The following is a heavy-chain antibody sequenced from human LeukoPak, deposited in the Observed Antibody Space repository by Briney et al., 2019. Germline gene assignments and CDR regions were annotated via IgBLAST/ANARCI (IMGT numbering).Heavy chain of an antibody. V-gene: IGHV3-30*04. CDR1: GFTFSSYA. Sequence: GGSLRLSCAASGFTFSSYAMHWVRQAPGKGLEWVAVISYDGSNKYYADSVKGRFTISRDNSKNTLYLQMNSLRAEDTAVYYCARVPVRYGSGSYVDVWGQGTTFTVSS. CDR3: ARVPVRYGSGSYVDV. D-gene: IGHD3-10*01. CDR2: ISYDGSNK. J-gene: IGHJ6*02.